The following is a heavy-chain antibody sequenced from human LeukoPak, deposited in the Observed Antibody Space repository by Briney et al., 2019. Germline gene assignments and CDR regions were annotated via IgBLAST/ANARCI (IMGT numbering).Heavy chain of an antibody. Sequence: PSETLSLTCTVSGASTASHYWTWLRQPPGKELEWIAYIFDTVSTKSNPSLKSRLTLSVDTSQKQLSPVLRYVTAADTAVYYCATIKRGSTYGYFDFWGQGIKVTVSS. CDR2: IFDTVST. J-gene: IGHJ4*02. CDR3: ATIKRGSTYGYFDF. CDR1: GASTASHY. D-gene: IGHD5-18*01. V-gene: IGHV4-59*11.